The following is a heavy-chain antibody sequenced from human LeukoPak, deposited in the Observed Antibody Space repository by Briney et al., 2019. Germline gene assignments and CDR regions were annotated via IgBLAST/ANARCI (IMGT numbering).Heavy chain of an antibody. V-gene: IGHV4-61*01. J-gene: IGHJ4*02. CDR3: ARGDSFDY. CDR1: GGSISSGSYY. Sequence: PSQTLFLTCTVSGGSISSGSYYWSWIRQPPGKGLEWIGYIYYSGSTNYNPSLKSRVTISVDTSKNQFSLKLSSVTAADTAVYYCARGDSFDYWGQGTLVTVSS. CDR2: IYYSGST. D-gene: IGHD3/OR15-3a*01.